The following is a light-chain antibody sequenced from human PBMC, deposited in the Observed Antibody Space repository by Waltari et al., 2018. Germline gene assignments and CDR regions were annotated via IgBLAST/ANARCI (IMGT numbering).Light chain of an antibody. V-gene: IGLV1-40*01. J-gene: IGLJ2*01. CDR2: GNS. CDR1: RSNIGAGYH. CDR3: QSYDSSLSGSKV. Sequence: QSVLTQPPSVSGAPGQRVTISCTGSRSNIGAGYHFHWYHQLPGTAPKLLIYGNSNRPSGVPDRFSGSKSGTSASLAITGLQAEDEADYYCQSYDSSLSGSKVFGGGTKLTVL.